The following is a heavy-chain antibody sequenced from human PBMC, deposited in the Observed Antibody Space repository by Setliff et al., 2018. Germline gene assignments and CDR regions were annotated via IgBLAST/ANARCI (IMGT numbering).Heavy chain of an antibody. D-gene: IGHD3-22*01. Sequence: ASVKVSCKASGYTFTNYGISWVRQAPGQGLELMGWISAYNDNTNYAQKVQGRVTKTTDTSTSTAYMELRRLTSDDTAVYYCAREGRRYYDSSGYYYDPYYYYYMDVWGKGTTVTVSS. CDR2: ISAYNDNT. CDR3: AREGRRYYDSSGYYYDPYYYYYMDV. CDR1: GYTFTNYG. J-gene: IGHJ6*03. V-gene: IGHV1-18*01.